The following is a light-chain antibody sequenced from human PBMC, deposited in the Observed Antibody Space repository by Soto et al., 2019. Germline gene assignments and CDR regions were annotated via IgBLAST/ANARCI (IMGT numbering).Light chain of an antibody. CDR1: SSDVGGYNY. J-gene: IGLJ3*02. V-gene: IGLV2-14*03. CDR3: TSYTTSSPYLV. Sequence: QSALTQPASVSGSPGQSITISCTGTSSDVGGYNYVSWYQHHPGKAPKLMIYDVTNRPSGVSNRFSGSKSGNTASLTISGXQAXXXXXXYCTSYTTSSPYLVFGGGTKLTVL. CDR2: DVT.